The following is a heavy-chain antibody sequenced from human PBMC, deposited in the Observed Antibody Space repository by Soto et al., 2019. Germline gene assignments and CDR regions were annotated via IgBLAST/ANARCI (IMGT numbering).Heavy chain of an antibody. Sequence: LRRSCPASRVTFSSYAMSWVRQAPGKVLEWVSAISGSGGSTYYADSVKGRFTISRDNSKNTLYLQMNSRRAEDTAVYYCAKDLLGGSSSLSYYYGMDVWGQGTAVTVSS. CDR2: ISGSGGST. J-gene: IGHJ6*02. CDR1: RVTFSSYA. CDR3: AKDLLGGSSSLSYYYGMDV. V-gene: IGHV3-23*01. D-gene: IGHD6-13*01.